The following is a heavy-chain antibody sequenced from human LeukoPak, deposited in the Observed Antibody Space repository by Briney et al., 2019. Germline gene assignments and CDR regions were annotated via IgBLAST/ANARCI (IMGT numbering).Heavy chain of an antibody. CDR3: ARDPGLAAAGTNVDY. D-gene: IGHD6-13*01. CDR2: ISSSGDSI. Sequence: GGSLRLSCAASGFIFSSYEMNWVRQAPGKGLEWVSYISSSGDSIYYADSVKGRFTISRDNAKNSLYLQMNSLRAEDTAVYYCARDPGLAAAGTNVDYWGQGTLVTVSS. J-gene: IGHJ4*02. CDR1: GFIFSSYE. V-gene: IGHV3-48*03.